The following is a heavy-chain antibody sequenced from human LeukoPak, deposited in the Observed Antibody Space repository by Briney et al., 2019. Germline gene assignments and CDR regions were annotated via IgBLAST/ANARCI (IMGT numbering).Heavy chain of an antibody. D-gene: IGHD3-10*01. V-gene: IGHV3-33*01. J-gene: IGHJ4*02. CDR3: ARLAYYYGSGSYNFDY. CDR2: IWYDGSNK. CDR1: GFTFSSYG. Sequence: GGSLRLSCAASGFTFSSYGMHWVRQAPGKGLEWVAVIWYDGSNKYYADSVKGRFTISRDNSKNTLYLQMNSLRAEDTAVYYCARLAYYYGSGSYNFDYWGQGTLVTVSS.